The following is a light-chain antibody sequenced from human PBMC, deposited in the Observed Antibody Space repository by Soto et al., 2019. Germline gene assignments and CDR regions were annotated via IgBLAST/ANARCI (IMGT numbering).Light chain of an antibody. CDR2: ATS. CDR1: QSVGNN. Sequence: EIVMTQSPATLSVSPGERATLSCRASQSVGNNVAWYQQKPGQAPRLLMSATSTRATGIPARFSGSGSGTEFTLTVSSLQSEDFALYFCHQYDYWPFTFGGGTKVDIK. V-gene: IGKV3D-15*01. CDR3: HQYDYWPFT. J-gene: IGKJ4*01.